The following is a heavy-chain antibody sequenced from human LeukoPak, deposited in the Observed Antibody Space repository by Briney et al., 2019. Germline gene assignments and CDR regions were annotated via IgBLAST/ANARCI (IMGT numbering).Heavy chain of an antibody. Sequence: SETLSLTCTVSGGPISPYYWSWIRQPPGKGLEWIGHIYYSGSTKFNPSLKSRVTISVDTSKNQFSLKLSSVTAADTAVYYCARGGGVTYYDSTGYLWYFDYWGQGTLVTVSS. CDR3: ARGGGVTYYDSTGYLWYFDY. D-gene: IGHD3-22*01. V-gene: IGHV4-59*01. CDR1: GGPISPYY. J-gene: IGHJ4*02. CDR2: IYYSGST.